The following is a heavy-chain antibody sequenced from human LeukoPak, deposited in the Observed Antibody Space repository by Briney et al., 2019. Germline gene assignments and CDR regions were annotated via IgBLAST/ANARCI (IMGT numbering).Heavy chain of an antibody. V-gene: IGHV4-34*01. J-gene: IGHJ6*02. CDR3: ARGALGAARGVPPYYYYYGMDV. CDR2: INHSGST. CDR1: GFTVSSNY. D-gene: IGHD6-6*01. Sequence: GSLRLSCAASGFTVSSNYMSWIRQPPGKGLEWIGEINHSGSTNYNPSLKSRVTISVDTSKNQFSLKLSSVTAADTAVYYCARGALGAARGVPPYYYYYGMDVWGQGTTVTVSS.